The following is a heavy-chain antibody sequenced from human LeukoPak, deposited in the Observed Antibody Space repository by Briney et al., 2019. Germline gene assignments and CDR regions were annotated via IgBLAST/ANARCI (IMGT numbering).Heavy chain of an antibody. V-gene: IGHV3-7*01. CDR2: IKEDGTRK. J-gene: IGHJ4*02. Sequence: GGSLRLSCAASGFTFSSHWMTWVRQAPGKGLEWVANIKEDGTRKNYMDSVKGRFTISRDNSKNTLYLQMNSLRAEDTAVYYCTRGHSDHISIYDYWGQGTLVTVSS. CDR3: TRGHSDHISIYDY. D-gene: IGHD1-14*01. CDR1: GFTFSSHW.